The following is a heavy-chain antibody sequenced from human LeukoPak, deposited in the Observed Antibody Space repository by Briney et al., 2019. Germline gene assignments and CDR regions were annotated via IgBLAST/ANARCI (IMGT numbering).Heavy chain of an antibody. J-gene: IGHJ5*02. V-gene: IGHV4-38-2*02. CDR2: IYHSGST. CDR3: AREFVAMVSGWFDP. CDR1: GYSISSGYY. Sequence: SETLSLTCTVSGYSISSGYYWGWIRQPPGKGLEWIGSIYHSGSTYYNPSLKSRVTISVDTSKNQFSLKLSSVTAADTAVYYCAREFVAMVSGWFDPWGQGTLVTVSS. D-gene: IGHD5-18*01.